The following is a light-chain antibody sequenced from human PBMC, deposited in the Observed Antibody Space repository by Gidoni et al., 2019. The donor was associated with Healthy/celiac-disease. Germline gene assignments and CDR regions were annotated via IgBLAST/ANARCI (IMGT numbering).Light chain of an antibody. J-gene: IGLJ1*01. V-gene: IGLV3-19*01. CDR2: GKN. CDR3: NSRDSSGNHLKV. Sequence: SSELTQAPAVSVALGQTVRITCQGDSLRSYYASWYQQKPGQDPVIVIYGKNNRHSGIPDRFSGASSGNTASLTITGAQAEDEADYYCNSRDSSGNHLKVFGTGTKVTVL. CDR1: SLRSYY.